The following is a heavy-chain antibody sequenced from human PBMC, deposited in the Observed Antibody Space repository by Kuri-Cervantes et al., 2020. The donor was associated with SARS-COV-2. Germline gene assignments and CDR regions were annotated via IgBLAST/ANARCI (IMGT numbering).Heavy chain of an antibody. CDR2: ISSSSSYI. J-gene: IGHJ4*02. V-gene: IGHV3-21*01. CDR1: GFTFSSYS. CDR3: ARDFSSSGGFDY. D-gene: IGHD6-6*01. Sequence: GESLKISCAASGFTFSSYSMNWDRQAPGKGLEWVSSISSSSSYIYYADSVKGRFTISRDNAKNSLYLQMNSLRAEDTAVYYCARDFSSSGGFDYWGQGTLVTVSS.